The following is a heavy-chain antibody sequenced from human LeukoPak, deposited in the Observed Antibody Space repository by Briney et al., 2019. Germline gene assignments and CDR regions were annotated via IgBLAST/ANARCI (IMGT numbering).Heavy chain of an antibody. CDR3: ARDKDFWSGYKGGEFDY. J-gene: IGHJ4*02. Sequence: ASVKIPCKASGYTCTSYGVSWVRQAPGQGLEWMGWISAYNGNTNYAQKLQGRVTMTTDTSTSTAYMELRSLRSDDTAVYYCARDKDFWSGYKGGEFDYWGQGTLVTVSS. D-gene: IGHD3-3*01. CDR1: GYTCTSYG. CDR2: ISAYNGNT. V-gene: IGHV1-18*01.